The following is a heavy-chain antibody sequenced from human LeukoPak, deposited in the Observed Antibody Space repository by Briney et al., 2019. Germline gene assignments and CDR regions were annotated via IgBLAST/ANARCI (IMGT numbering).Heavy chain of an antibody. CDR1: GFTFSSYW. V-gene: IGHV3-74*01. CDR3: ARDGYCSGSSCYSTTDY. J-gene: IGHJ4*02. CDR2: INTDDSST. Sequence: GGSLRLSCAASGFTFSSYWMHWVRQAPGKGLVWVSRINTDDSSTIYADSVKGRFTISRDNAKNTLFLQMNSLRAEDTAVYYCARDGYCSGSSCYSTTDYWGQGTLVTVSS. D-gene: IGHD2-15*01.